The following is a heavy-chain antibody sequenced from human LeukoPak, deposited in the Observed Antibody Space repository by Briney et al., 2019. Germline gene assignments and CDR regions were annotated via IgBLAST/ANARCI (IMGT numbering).Heavy chain of an antibody. CDR1: GGTFSSYA. J-gene: IGHJ5*02. CDR3: ASHGDGYNALGP. D-gene: IGHD5-24*01. CDR2: INPNSGGT. V-gene: IGHV1-2*02. Sequence: ASVKVSCKASGGTFSSYAISWVRQAPGQGLEWMGWINPNSGGTNYAQKFQGRVTMTRDTSISTAYMELSRLRSDDTAVYYCASHGDGYNALGPWGQGTLVTVSS.